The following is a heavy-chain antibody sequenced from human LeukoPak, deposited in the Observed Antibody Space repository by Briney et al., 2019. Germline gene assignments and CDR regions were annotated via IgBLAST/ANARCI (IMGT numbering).Heavy chain of an antibody. CDR1: GYTFTSYA. J-gene: IGHJ6*02. Sequence: ASVKVSCKASGYTFTSYAMNWVRQAPGQGLEWMGWINTNTGSPTYAQGFTGRFVFSLDTSVSTAYLQISSLKAEDTAVYYCARTYSSSWLRLYYYYGMDVWGQGTTVTVSS. CDR3: ARTYSSSWLRLYYYYGMDV. D-gene: IGHD6-13*01. V-gene: IGHV7-4-1*02. CDR2: INTNTGSP.